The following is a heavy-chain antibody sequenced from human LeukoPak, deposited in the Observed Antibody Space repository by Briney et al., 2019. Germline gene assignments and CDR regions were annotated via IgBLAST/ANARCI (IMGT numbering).Heavy chain of an antibody. Sequence: SETLSLTCTVSGGSISSYYWSWIRQPAGKGLEWIGRIYSSGDAKYNPPLESRVSISVDTSKNQFSLKLSSVTAADTAVYYCARYGDPKYYFDYWGQGTLSPSPQ. CDR1: GGSISSYY. CDR3: ARYGDPKYYFDY. D-gene: IGHD2-21*02. J-gene: IGHJ4*02. V-gene: IGHV4-4*07. CDR2: IYSSGDA.